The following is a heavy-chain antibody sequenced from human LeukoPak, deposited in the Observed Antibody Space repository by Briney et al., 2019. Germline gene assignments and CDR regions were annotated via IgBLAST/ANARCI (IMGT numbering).Heavy chain of an antibody. CDR1: GYTFTSYY. Sequence: ASVKVSCTASGYTFTSYYMHWVRQAPGQGLEWMGIINPSGGSTSYAQKFQGRVTMTRDTSTSTVYMELSSLRSEDTAVYYCASDTEIIGGSGSYPIWGQGTLVTVSS. CDR2: INPSGGST. CDR3: ASDTEIIGGSGSYPI. V-gene: IGHV1-46*01. J-gene: IGHJ4*02. D-gene: IGHD3-10*01.